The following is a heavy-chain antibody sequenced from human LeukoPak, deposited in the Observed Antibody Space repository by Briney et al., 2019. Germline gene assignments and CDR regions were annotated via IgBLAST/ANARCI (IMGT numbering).Heavy chain of an antibody. V-gene: IGHV1-2*02. CDR1: GYTFTGYY. D-gene: IGHD2-2*01. CDR3: ATYIVVVPAAADY. J-gene: IGHJ4*02. CDR2: INPNSGGT. Sequence: ASVKVSCTASGYTFTGYYMHWVRQAPGQGLEWMGWINPNSGGTNYAQKFQGRVTMTRDTSISTAYMELSRLRSDDTAVYYCATYIVVVPAAADYWGQGTLVTVSS.